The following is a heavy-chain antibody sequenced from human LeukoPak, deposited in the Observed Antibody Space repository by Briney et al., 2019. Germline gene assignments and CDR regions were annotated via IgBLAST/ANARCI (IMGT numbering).Heavy chain of an antibody. J-gene: IGHJ5*02. V-gene: IGHV4-61*02. D-gene: IGHD3-3*01. CDR2: IYTSGST. Sequence: PSETLSLTCTVSGGSISSGSYYWSWIRQPAGKGLEWIGRIYTSGSTNYNPSLKSRVTISVDTSKNQFSLKLSSVTAADTAVYYCARGAFGVVPFDWFDPWGQGTLVTVSS. CDR1: GGSISSGSYY. CDR3: ARGAFGVVPFDWFDP.